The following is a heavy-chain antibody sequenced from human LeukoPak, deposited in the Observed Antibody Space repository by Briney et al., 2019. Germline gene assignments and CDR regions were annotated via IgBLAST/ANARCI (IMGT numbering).Heavy chain of an antibody. V-gene: IGHV4-61*01. Sequence: PSETLSLTCTVSGGSVNSGSYYWSWIRQPPGKGLEWFGYIYYSGSTNYNPSLKSRVTISVDTSKNQFSLNLSSVTAADTAVYYCARYCSSTICSDVGAFDIWGQGTMVTVSS. CDR1: GGSVNSGSYY. CDR3: ARYCSSTICSDVGAFDI. D-gene: IGHD2-2*01. J-gene: IGHJ3*02. CDR2: IYYSGST.